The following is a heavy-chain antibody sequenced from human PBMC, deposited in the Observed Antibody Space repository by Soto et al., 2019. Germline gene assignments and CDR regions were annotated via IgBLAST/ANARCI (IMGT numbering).Heavy chain of an antibody. CDR2: IYYSGST. D-gene: IGHD3-22*01. J-gene: IGHJ3*02. Sequence: QVQLQESGPGLVKPSQTLSLTCTVSGGSISSGDYYWSWIRQPPGKGLEWIGYIYYSGSTYYNPSLKSRVTISVDTSNNQFSLKLSSVTAADTAVYYCARPGRDSSGYSPSDAFDIWGQGTMVTVSS. CDR3: ARPGRDSSGYSPSDAFDI. CDR1: GGSISSGDYY. V-gene: IGHV4-30-4*01.